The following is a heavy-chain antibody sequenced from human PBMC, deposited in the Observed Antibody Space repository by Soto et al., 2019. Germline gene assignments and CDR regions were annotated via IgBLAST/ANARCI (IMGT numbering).Heavy chain of an antibody. D-gene: IGHD3-10*01. J-gene: IGHJ4*02. CDR1: CGSFSGYY. Sequence: PSETLSLTCAVYCGSFSGYYWSWIRQPPGKGLEWIGEINHSGSTNYNPSLKSRVTISVDTSKNQFSLKLSSVTAADTAVYYCARGRSYYYGATIDYWGQGTLVTVSS. CDR2: INHSGST. V-gene: IGHV4-34*01. CDR3: ARGRSYYYGATIDY.